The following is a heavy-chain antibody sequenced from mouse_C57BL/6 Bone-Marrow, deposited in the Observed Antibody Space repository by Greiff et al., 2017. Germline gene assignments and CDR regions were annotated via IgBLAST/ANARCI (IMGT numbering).Heavy chain of an antibody. J-gene: IGHJ2*01. CDR1: GFNIKDDY. CDR3: TYCNYFDY. V-gene: IGHV14-4*01. CDR2: IDPENGDT. Sequence: VQLQQSGAELVRPGASVKLSCTASGFNIKDDYMHWVKQRPEQGLEWIGWIDPENGDTEYASKFQGKATITADTSSNTAYLQLSCLTSEDTAVYYCTYCNYFDYWGQGTTLTVSS.